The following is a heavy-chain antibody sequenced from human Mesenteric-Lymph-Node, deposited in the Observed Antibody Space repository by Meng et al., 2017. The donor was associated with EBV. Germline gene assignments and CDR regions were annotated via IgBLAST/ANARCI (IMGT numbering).Heavy chain of an antibody. V-gene: IGHV4-34*12. J-gene: IGHJ4*02. D-gene: IGHD3-16*01. CDR2: VIHSGNT. Sequence: QEQLPEWGTGLVTPSEPLSLTGDVYGDCFSVYYWRWHRQPTGRGLEWIGDVIHSGNTSYSPSLKSRVTISVDTSKRQFSLKLRSMTAADTAVYYCATGWGKANYWGQGTLVTVSS. CDR3: ATGWGKANY. CDR1: GDCFSVYY.